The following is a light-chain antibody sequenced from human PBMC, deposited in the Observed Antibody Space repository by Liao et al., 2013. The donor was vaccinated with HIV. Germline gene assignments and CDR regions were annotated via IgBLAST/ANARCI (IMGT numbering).Light chain of an antibody. CDR2: YDT. Sequence: SYVLTQPPSVSVAPGETATITCGGNNIGSKTVHWYQQKPGQAPVLVIYYDTDRPSGIPERFSGSNSGNTATLTISGTQAMDEADYYCQAWDSSTWVFGGGTKLT. CDR1: NIGSKT. CDR3: QAWDSSTWV. V-gene: IGLV3-21*01. J-gene: IGLJ3*02.